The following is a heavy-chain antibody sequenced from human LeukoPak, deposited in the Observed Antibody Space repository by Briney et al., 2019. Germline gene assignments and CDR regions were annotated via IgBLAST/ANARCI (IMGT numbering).Heavy chain of an antibody. CDR3: ARADWGSAARLDY. CDR1: GFTFSSYA. J-gene: IGHJ4*02. Sequence: GGSLRLSCAASGFTFSSYAMSWVRQAPGKGLEWVSAISGSGGSTYYADSVKGRFTISRDNAKNSLYLQMNSLRAEDTAVYYCARADWGSAARLDYWGQGTLVTVSS. D-gene: IGHD7-27*01. CDR2: ISGSGGST. V-gene: IGHV3-23*01.